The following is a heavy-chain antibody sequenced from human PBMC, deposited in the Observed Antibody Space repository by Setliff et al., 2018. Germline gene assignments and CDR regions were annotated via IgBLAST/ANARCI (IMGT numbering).Heavy chain of an antibody. V-gene: IGHV1-8*01. Sequence: ASVKVSCKASGYSFTSYDINWVRLAAGQGLEWMGWVSPIDDGKPGYAQKFQGRVTMTRDTSTSTVYMEFSSLKSDDTAVYYCARGGVAAAGRKGVFEYWGQGTLVTVSS. CDR3: ARGGVAAAGRKGVFEY. J-gene: IGHJ4*02. CDR2: VSPIDDGKP. CDR1: GYSFTSYD. D-gene: IGHD6-13*01.